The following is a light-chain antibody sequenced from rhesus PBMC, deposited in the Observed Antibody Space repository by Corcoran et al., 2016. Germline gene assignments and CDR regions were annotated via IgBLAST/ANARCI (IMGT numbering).Light chain of an antibody. CDR3: QHYFTTPYS. CDR2: EAY. V-gene: IGKV1S17*01. Sequence: DIQMTQSPSSLSAFVGDRVSITCRASQDISNDLAWYQQKPGEFPKLLIFEAYHLKSGIPSRFSGNGSGSDFTLTISSLRSENFATCYCQHYFTTPYSFGQGAKVEI. CDR1: QDISND. J-gene: IGKJ2*01.